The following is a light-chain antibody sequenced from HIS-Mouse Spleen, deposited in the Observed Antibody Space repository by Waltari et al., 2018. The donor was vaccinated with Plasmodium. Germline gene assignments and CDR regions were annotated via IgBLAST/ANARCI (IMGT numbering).Light chain of an antibody. J-gene: IGKJ1*01. CDR1: QSISNY. CDR2: AAS. V-gene: IGKV1-39*01. CDR3: QQSYSTWT. Sequence: DIQMTQSPSSLSASVGDRVTITCRASQSISNYLNCYQQKPGKAPKFLIYAASTLQSGVPSRFSGSGSGTDFTLTISSLQPEDFATYYCQQSYSTWTFGQGTKVEIK.